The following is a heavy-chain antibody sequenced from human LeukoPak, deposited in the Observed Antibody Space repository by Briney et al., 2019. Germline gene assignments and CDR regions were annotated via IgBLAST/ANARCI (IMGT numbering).Heavy chain of an antibody. CDR3: AKLVGEGFDY. CDR2: ISYDGSNK. D-gene: IGHD3-10*01. V-gene: IGHV3-30-3*01. J-gene: IGHJ4*02. CDR1: GFTFSSYA. Sequence: GGSLRLSCAASGFTFSSYAMHWVRQAPGKGLEWVAVISYDGSNKYYADSVKGRFTISRDNSKNTLYLQMNSLRAEDTAVYYCAKLVGEGFDYWGQGTLVTVSS.